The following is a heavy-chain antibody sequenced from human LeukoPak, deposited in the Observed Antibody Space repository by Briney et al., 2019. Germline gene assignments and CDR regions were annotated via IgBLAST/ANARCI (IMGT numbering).Heavy chain of an antibody. CDR2: IFHSGRT. Sequence: SETLSLTCAVSGGSISSGTYSWTWIRQPPGKGLEWIGYIFHSGRTYYNPSLKSRVTISVDTSKNQFSLKLSSVTAADTAVYYCARDVSYCGGDCYSALYYFDYWGQGTLVTVSS. D-gene: IGHD2-21*02. CDR1: GGSISSGTYS. CDR3: ARDVSYCGGDCYSALYYFDY. V-gene: IGHV4-30-2*05. J-gene: IGHJ4*02.